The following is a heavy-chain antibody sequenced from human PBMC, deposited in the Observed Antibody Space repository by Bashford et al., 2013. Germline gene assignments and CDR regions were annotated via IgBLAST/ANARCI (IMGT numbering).Heavy chain of an antibody. CDR1: GYTFTSYY. CDR3: ATAIVGVFFDY. Sequence: ASVKVSCKASGYTFTSYYMHWVRQAPGQGLEWMGIINPSGGSTSYAQKFQGRVTMTRDTSTSTAYMELSSLRSEDTAVYYCATAIVGVFFDYWGQGTLVTVSS. V-gene: IGHV1-46*01. CDR2: INPSGGST. J-gene: IGHJ4*02. D-gene: IGHD1-26*01.